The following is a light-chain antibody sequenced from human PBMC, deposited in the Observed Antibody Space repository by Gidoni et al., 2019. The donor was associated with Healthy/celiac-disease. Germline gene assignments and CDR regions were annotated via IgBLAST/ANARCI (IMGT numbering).Light chain of an antibody. CDR2: DAS. Sequence: DIQMTHSPSSLSASVGDRVTITGQASQDISNYLNWYQQKPGKAPKLLIYDASNLETGVPSRFSGSGSVTDFTFTISSLQPEDIATYYCQQYDNLLALTFGGGTKVEIK. CDR1: QDISNY. CDR3: QQYDNLLALT. J-gene: IGKJ4*01. V-gene: IGKV1-33*01.